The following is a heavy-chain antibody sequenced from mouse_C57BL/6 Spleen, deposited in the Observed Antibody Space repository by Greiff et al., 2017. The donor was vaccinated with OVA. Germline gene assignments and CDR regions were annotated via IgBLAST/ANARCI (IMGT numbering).Heavy chain of an antibody. Sequence: ESGPGLVKPSQSLSLTCSVTGYSITSGYYWNWIRQFPGNKLEWMGYISYDGSNNYNPSLKNRISITRDTSKNQFFLKLNSVTTEDTATYSCARDSSDAMDYWGQGTSVTVSS. V-gene: IGHV3-6*01. CDR3: ARDSSDAMDY. D-gene: IGHD3-1*01. CDR1: GYSITSGYY. J-gene: IGHJ4*01. CDR2: ISYDGSN.